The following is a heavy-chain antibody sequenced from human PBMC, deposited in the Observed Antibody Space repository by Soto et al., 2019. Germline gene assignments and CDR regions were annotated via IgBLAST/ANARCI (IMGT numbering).Heavy chain of an antibody. CDR1: GFTFSSYG. V-gene: IGHV3-30*18. CDR3: AKGKGSSWYAAFDY. CDR2: ISYDGSNK. D-gene: IGHD6-13*01. J-gene: IGHJ4*02. Sequence: GGSLRLSCAASGFTFSSYGMHWVRQAPGKGLEWVAVISYDGSNKYYADSVKGRFTISRDNSKNTLYLQMNSLRAEDTAVYYCAKGKGSSWYAAFDYWGQGTLVTVSS.